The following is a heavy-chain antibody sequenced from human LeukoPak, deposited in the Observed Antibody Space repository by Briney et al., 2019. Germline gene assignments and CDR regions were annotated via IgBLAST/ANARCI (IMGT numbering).Heavy chain of an antibody. Sequence: GASVKVSCKASGGTFSSYAISWVRQAPGQGLEWMGGIIPIFGTANYAQKLQGRVTITTDESTSTAYMELSSLRSEDTAVYYCARVPDYDILTGPFDYWGQGTLVTVSS. V-gene: IGHV1-69*05. J-gene: IGHJ4*02. CDR1: GGTFSSYA. CDR3: ARVPDYDILTGPFDY. D-gene: IGHD3-9*01. CDR2: IIPIFGTA.